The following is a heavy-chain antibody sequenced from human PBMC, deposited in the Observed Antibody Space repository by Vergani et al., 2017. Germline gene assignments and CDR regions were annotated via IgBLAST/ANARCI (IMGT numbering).Heavy chain of an antibody. Sequence: QVQLQESGPGLVKPSQTLSLTCTVSGGSISSGGYYWSWIRQHPGKGLEWIGYIYYSGSTYYNPSLKSRVTISVDTSKNQFSLKLSSVTAADTAVYYCARDHPPNDYGDYPNWFDPWGQGTLVTVSS. D-gene: IGHD4-17*01. CDR1: GGSISSGGYY. CDR3: ARDHPPNDYGDYPNWFDP. J-gene: IGHJ5*02. V-gene: IGHV4-31*03. CDR2: IYYSGST.